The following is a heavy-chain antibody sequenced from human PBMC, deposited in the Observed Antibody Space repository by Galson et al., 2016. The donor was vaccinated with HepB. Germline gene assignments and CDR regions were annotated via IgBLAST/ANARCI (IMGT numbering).Heavy chain of an antibody. CDR2: MYRSGSV. D-gene: IGHD2-21*02. V-gene: IGHV3-53*01. CDR3: ASHVDCSGGCYGFFDY. J-gene: IGHJ4*02. CDR1: GLPVSPNY. Sequence: SLRLSCAVSGLPVSPNYMNWVRQAPGKGLEWVSVMYRSGSVYYADSVKGGFTTSRDDSKNTLYLQMNSLRADDTAVYYCASHVDCSGGCYGFFDYWGQGTLVTVSS.